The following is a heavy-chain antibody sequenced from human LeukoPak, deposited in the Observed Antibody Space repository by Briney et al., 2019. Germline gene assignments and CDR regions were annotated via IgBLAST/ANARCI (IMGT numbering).Heavy chain of an antibody. CDR2: ARNDGFDT. V-gene: IGHV3-30*02. J-gene: IGHJ4*02. CDR3: ARDRGKDYFGD. CDR1: GLTFTNHG. D-gene: IGHD4-23*01. Sequence: GGSLRLSCVTSGLTFTNHGFHWLRQAADKGLEWVAFARNDGFDTYHSNSVKGRFSISRDDSKNTVYLQMNSLRAEDTALYYCARDRGKDYFGDWGQGTQVTVSS.